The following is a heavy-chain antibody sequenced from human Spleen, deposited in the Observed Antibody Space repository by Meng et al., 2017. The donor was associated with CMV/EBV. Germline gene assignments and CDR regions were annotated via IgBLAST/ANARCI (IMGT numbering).Heavy chain of an antibody. D-gene: IGHD6-6*01. V-gene: IGHV3-53*01. CDR2: IYSGGST. CDR1: GVTVSSNY. CDR3: ARGGAIAARAADY. Sequence: GGSLRLSXXASGVTVSSNYMNWVRQAPEKGLXXVSFIYSGGSTDYGDSVKGRFTISRDSSKNTLYLQMNSLRXXDTAVXYRARGGAIAARAADYWGQGTLVTVSS. J-gene: IGHJ4*02.